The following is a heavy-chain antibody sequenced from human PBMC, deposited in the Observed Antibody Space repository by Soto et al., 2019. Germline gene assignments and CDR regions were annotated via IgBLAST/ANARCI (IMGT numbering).Heavy chain of an antibody. J-gene: IGHJ4*02. Sequence: SETLSVTCTISGGSVSFYYWSWIRQSTGQGLEWIGYIYASGSPYYNPSLRSRVTISADTSKNQISLKLTSPTAADTAVYYCARGVGSSPPQYWGRGTLVTVS. D-gene: IGHD1-26*01. CDR1: GGSVSFYY. CDR3: ARGVGSSPPQY. CDR2: IYASGSP. V-gene: IGHV4-59*02.